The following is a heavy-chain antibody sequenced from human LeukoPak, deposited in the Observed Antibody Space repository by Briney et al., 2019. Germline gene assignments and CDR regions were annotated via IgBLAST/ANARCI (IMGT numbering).Heavy chain of an antibody. CDR1: GYTFTSYG. D-gene: IGHD3-22*01. CDR2: ISAYNGNT. V-gene: IGHV1-18*01. Sequence: GASVKVSCKASGYTFTSYGISWVRQAPGQGLEWMGWISAYNGNTNYAQKLQGRVTMTTDTSTSTAYMELRSLRSDDTAVYYCARVGVGGYYDSRSYYYYMDVWGKGTTVTVSS. CDR3: ARVGVGGYYDSRSYYYYMDV. J-gene: IGHJ6*03.